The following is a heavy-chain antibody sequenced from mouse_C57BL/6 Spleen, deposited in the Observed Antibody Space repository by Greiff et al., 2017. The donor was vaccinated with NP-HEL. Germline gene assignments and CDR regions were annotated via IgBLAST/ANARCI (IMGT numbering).Heavy chain of an antibody. D-gene: IGHD2-3*01. CDR2: IDPSDSET. V-gene: IGHV1-52*01. CDR3: VRRGGYYYYYAMDY. J-gene: IGHJ4*01. Sequence: QVQLQQPGAELVRPGSSVKLSCKASGYTFTSYWMHWVKQRPIQGLEWIGNIDPSDSETHYNQKFKDKATLTVDKSSSTAYMQLSSLTSEDSAVYYCVRRGGYYYYYAMDYWGQGTSVTVSS. CDR1: GYTFTSYW.